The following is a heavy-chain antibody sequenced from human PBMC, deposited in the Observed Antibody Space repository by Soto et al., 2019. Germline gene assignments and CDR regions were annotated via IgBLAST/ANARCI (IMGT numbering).Heavy chain of an antibody. D-gene: IGHD3-22*01. CDR2: ISYYGSNK. CDR1: GFTFSSYA. J-gene: IGHJ3*01. V-gene: IGHV3-30-3*01. Sequence: GGSLRLSCAASGFTFSSYAMHCVREAPGKGLERVAVISYYGSNKYYADSVKGRFTISRDNSKNTLYLQMNSLRAEDTAVYYCARDYYDSSGYYHAFDLWGQGTMVTVSS. CDR3: ARDYYDSSGYYHAFDL.